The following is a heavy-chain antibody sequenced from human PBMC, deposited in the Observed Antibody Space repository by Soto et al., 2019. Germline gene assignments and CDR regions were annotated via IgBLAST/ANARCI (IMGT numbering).Heavy chain of an antibody. J-gene: IGHJ4*02. CDR2: INIDGSTT. Sequence: GGSLRLSCAASGFTFSSYWMHWVRQAPGKGLVWVSRINIDGSTTNYADSVKGRFTISRDNAKNTLYLQMNSLRAEDTAVYYCAKRPYCSGGSCYLHFDYWGQGTLVTVSS. CDR3: AKRPYCSGGSCYLHFDY. D-gene: IGHD2-15*01. V-gene: IGHV3-74*01. CDR1: GFTFSSYW.